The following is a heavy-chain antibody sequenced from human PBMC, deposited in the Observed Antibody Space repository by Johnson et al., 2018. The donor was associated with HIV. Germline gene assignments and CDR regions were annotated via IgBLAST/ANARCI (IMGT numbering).Heavy chain of an antibody. CDR3: AMEYYYDSSGFPDAFDI. V-gene: IGHV3-23*01. J-gene: IGHJ3*02. D-gene: IGHD3-22*01. Sequence: SVKGRFTISRDNSKNTLYLQMNSLRAEDTAVYYCAMEYYYDSSGFPDAFDIWGQGTMVTVSS.